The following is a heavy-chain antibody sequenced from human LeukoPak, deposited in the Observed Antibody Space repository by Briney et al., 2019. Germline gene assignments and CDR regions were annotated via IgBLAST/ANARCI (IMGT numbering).Heavy chain of an antibody. V-gene: IGHV1-46*01. CDR2: INPSGGST. CDR1: GYSFTNYY. CDR3: ARGPGRYYFDY. Sequence: ASVKVSCKASGYSFTNYYMHWVRQAPGQGLEWMGIINPSGGSTTYAQKFQGRVTMTRDTSTSTVYMELSSLRSEDTALYYCARGPGRYYFDYWGQGTLVTVSS. J-gene: IGHJ4*02.